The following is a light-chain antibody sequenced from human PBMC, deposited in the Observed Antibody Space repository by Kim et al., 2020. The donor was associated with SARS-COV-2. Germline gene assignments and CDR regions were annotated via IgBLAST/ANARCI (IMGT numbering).Light chain of an antibody. CDR3: SSYTGSSTPV. CDR1: SSDVGGYNY. V-gene: IGLV2-14*03. CDR2: DVS. J-gene: IGLJ2*01. Sequence: GQSITISCTETSSDVGGYNYVSWTQQHPGKAPKLMIYDVSNRPSGVSNRFSGSKSGNTASLTISGLQAEDEADYYCSSYTGSSTPVFGGGTKLTVL.